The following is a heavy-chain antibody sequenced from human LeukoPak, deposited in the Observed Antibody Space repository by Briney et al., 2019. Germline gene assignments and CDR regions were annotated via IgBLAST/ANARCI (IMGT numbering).Heavy chain of an antibody. V-gene: IGHV1-3*01. CDR1: GYTFTRYA. J-gene: IGHJ3*02. CDR2: INGDNGDT. Sequence: ASVKVSCKASGYTFTRYALHWVRQAPGQRLEWMGWINGDNGDTKYSQKFQGRVTITRDTSASTAYMELSSLRSEDTAVYYCARAPYYYGSGSSNAFDIWGQGTMVTVSS. D-gene: IGHD3-10*01. CDR3: ARAPYYYGSGSSNAFDI.